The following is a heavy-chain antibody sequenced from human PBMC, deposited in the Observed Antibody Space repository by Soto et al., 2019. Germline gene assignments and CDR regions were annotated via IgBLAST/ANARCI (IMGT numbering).Heavy chain of an antibody. D-gene: IGHD2-8*01. CDR1: GFRFSTYA. Sequence: PGGSLRLSCAASGFRFSTYAMSWVRQAPGKGLEWVSGLFGGGDGIAYADSVKGRFTISRDNSNNMLYLQMHSLRAEDTAVYYCAKDRQTDGRWPFDHWGQGTLVTVSS. V-gene: IGHV3-23*01. J-gene: IGHJ4*02. CDR2: LFGGGDGI. CDR3: AKDRQTDGRWPFDH.